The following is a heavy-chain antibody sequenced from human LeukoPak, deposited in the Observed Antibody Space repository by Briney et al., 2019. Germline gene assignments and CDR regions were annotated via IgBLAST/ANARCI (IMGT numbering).Heavy chain of an antibody. J-gene: IGHJ4*02. CDR1: GYTFTSYG. V-gene: IGHV1-18*01. CDR2: ISAYNGNT. D-gene: IGHD3-9*01. CDR3: ARVDFDILTGYYRGNFDY. Sequence: VASVKVSCKASGYTFTSYGISWVRQAPGQGLEWMGWISAYNGNTNYAQKLQGRVTMTTDTSTSTAYMELRSLRSDDTAVYYCARVDFDILTGYYRGNFDYWGQGTLVTVSS.